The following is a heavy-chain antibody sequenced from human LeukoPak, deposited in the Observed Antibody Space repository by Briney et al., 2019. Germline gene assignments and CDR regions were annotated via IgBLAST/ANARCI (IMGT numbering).Heavy chain of an antibody. D-gene: IGHD3-10*01. Sequence: SETLSLTCTVSGGSISSYYWSWIRQPPGKGLEWIGYIYYSGSTNYNPSLKSRVTISVDTSKNQFSLKLSSVTAADTAVYYCARALLSADAFDIWSQGTMVTVSS. J-gene: IGHJ3*02. CDR3: ARALLSADAFDI. CDR1: GGSISSYY. V-gene: IGHV4-59*01. CDR2: IYYSGST.